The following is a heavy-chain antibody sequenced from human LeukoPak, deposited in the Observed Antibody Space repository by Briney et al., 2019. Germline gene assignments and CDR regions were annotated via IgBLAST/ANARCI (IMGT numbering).Heavy chain of an antibody. D-gene: IGHD3-10*01. CDR3: ARGRLLLWFGELSDYYYYGMDV. Sequence: SQTLSLTCTVSGGSISSGDYYWSWIRQPPGKGLEWIGYIYYSGTTNYNPPTNYNPSLKSRVTISVDTSKNQFSLKLSSVTAADTAVYYCARGRLLLWFGELSDYYYYGMDVWGQGTTVTVSS. CDR2: IYYSGTT. V-gene: IGHV4-61*08. J-gene: IGHJ6*02. CDR1: GGSISSGDYY.